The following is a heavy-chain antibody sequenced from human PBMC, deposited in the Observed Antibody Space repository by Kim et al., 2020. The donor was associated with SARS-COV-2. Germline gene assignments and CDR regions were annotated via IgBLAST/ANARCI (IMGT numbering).Heavy chain of an antibody. V-gene: IGHV7-4-1*02. CDR3: ARGSGITIFGVDLGWFDP. CDR2: INTNTGNP. Sequence: ASVKVSCKASGFTFTSYAMNWVRQAPGQGLEWMGWINTNTGNPTYAQGFTGRFVFSLDTSVSTAYLQISSLKAEDTAVYYCARGSGITIFGVDLGWFDPWGQGTLVTVSS. J-gene: IGHJ5*02. CDR1: GFTFTSYA. D-gene: IGHD3-3*01.